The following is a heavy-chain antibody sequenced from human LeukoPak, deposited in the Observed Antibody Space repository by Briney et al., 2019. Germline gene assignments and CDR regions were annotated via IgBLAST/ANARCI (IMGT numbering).Heavy chain of an antibody. J-gene: IGHJ4*02. D-gene: IGHD1-26*01. Sequence: SETLSLTCTVSGGSISSGDYYWSWIRQPPGKGLEWIGYIYYSGSTYYNPSLKSRVTLSVDTSKNQFSLKLGSVTAADTAVYYCARQPYMLGAYYFDYWGQGTLATVSS. V-gene: IGHV4-30-4*01. CDR2: IYYSGST. CDR3: ARQPYMLGAYYFDY. CDR1: GGSISSGDYY.